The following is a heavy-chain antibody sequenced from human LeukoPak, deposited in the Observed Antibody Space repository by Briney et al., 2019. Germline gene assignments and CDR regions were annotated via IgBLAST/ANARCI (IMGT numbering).Heavy chain of an antibody. CDR3: ARALISLVRGATDWFDP. CDR2: IKEDGSQK. Sequence: PGGSLRLSCAASGFTFSSHWMSWVRQAPGKGLEWVANIKEDGSQKYYVDPVKGRFTISKDNAKNSLYLQMNSLRAEDTAVYYCARALISLVRGATDWFDPWGHGTLVTVSS. V-gene: IGHV3-7*01. D-gene: IGHD3-10*01. CDR1: GFTFSSHW. J-gene: IGHJ5*02.